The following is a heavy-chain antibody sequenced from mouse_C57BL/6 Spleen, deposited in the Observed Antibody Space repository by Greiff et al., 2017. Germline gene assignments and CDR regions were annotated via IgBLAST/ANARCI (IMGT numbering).Heavy chain of an antibody. Sequence: VKLMESGPGLVAPSQSLSITCTVSGFSLTSHGVHWVRQPPGKGLEWLVVIWSDGSTTYNSALKSRLSISKDNAKSQVFLKMNRLQTDDTAMYYCARHPYYYGSSSYAMDYWGQGTSVTVSS. CDR3: ARHPYYYGSSSYAMDY. J-gene: IGHJ4*01. D-gene: IGHD1-1*01. V-gene: IGHV2-6-1*01. CDR2: IWSDGST. CDR1: GFSLTSHG.